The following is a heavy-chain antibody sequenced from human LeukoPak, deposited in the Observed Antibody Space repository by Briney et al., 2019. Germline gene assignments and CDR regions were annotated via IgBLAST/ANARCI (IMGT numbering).Heavy chain of an antibody. CDR2: INGDGSST. J-gene: IGHJ4*02. CDR1: GFTFSSHW. Sequence: GGSLRLSCAASGFTFSSHWMHWVRQAPGKGLLWVSRINGDGSSTSYADSVKGRFTISRDNAKNTPYLQMNSLRAEDTAVYYCARGPYYFGSGDWGQGTPVTVSS. D-gene: IGHD3-10*01. CDR3: ARGPYYFGSGD. V-gene: IGHV3-74*01.